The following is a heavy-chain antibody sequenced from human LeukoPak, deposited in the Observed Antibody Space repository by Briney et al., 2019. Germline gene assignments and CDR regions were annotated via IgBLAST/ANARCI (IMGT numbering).Heavy chain of an antibody. Sequence: SETLSLTCSVSGYSISRNYWWGWIRQPPGKGLEWMGSIFHSGRTDYNPSLKSRVTISVDTSKNQFSLKLSSVTAADTAVYYCARDTYNWFDPWGQGTLVTVSS. CDR3: ARDTYNWFDP. V-gene: IGHV4-38-2*02. CDR2: IFHSGRT. J-gene: IGHJ5*02. D-gene: IGHD3-16*01. CDR1: GYSISRNYW.